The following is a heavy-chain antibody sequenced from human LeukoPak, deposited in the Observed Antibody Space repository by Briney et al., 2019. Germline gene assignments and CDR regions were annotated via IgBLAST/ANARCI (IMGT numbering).Heavy chain of an antibody. D-gene: IGHD3-22*01. CDR1: GFTFSSYA. Sequence: PGGSLRLSCAASGFTFSSYAMSWVRQAPGKGLEWVSAISGSGGSTYYADSVKGRFTISRDNSKNTLYLQMNSLRAEDTAVYYCAAYYDSSGYYRTPFDYWGQGTLVTVS. V-gene: IGHV3-23*01. CDR2: ISGSGGST. J-gene: IGHJ4*02. CDR3: AAYYDSSGYYRTPFDY.